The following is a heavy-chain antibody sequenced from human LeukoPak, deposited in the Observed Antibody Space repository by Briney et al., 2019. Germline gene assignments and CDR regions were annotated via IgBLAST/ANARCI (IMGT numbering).Heavy chain of an antibody. Sequence: ASVKVSCKASGYTLTDYSLHWVRQAPGQGLECMGWVSPYSGATKYAQKFQVRAIMTTDTSISAVSMDLTRLTSDDTAVYYCARDLTNGDGYNLPHYWGQGTLVTVSS. V-gene: IGHV1-2*02. D-gene: IGHD5-24*01. CDR2: VSPYSGAT. CDR1: GYTLTDYS. J-gene: IGHJ4*02. CDR3: ARDLTNGDGYNLPHY.